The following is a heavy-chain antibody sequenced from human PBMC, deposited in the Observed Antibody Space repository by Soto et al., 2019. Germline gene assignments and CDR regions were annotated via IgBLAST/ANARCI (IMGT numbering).Heavy chain of an antibody. J-gene: IGHJ4*02. Sequence: GGSLRLSCAASGFTFSSYSMNWVHQAPGKGLEWVSSISSSSGHIYYADSLKGRFTISRDNAKNSLYLQMNSLRAEDTAVYYCTRHWLATREFDYWGQGTLVTVSS. V-gene: IGHV3-21*01. CDR2: ISSSSGHI. CDR1: GFTFSSYS. CDR3: TRHWLATREFDY. D-gene: IGHD1-26*01.